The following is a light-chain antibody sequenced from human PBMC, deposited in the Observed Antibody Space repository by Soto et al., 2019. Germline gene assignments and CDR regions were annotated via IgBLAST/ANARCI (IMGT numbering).Light chain of an antibody. V-gene: IGKV2-28*01. CDR1: HSLLHSNGYNY. J-gene: IGKJ5*01. Sequence: DIVMTHSPLSLPVTPGEPASISCSSSHSLLHSNGYNYLDWYLQKPGQSPQLLIYLGSNRASGVPDRFSGSGSGTYFTLKINRVEAEDVGLYYCMQALQTPNTFGQGTRLEIK. CDR2: LGS. CDR3: MQALQTPNT.